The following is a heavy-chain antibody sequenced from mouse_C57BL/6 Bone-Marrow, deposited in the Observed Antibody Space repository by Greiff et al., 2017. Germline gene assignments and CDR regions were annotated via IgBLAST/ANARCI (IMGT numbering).Heavy chain of an antibody. CDR2: IDPEDGDT. CDR1: GFNIKDYY. V-gene: IGHV14-1*01. D-gene: IGHD1-1*01. J-gene: IGHJ1*03. CDR3: TSYYGSSPYWYFDV. Sequence: VQLQQSGAELVRPGASVKLSCTASGFNIKDYYMHWVKQRPEQGLEWIGRIDPEDGDTEYAPKFQGKATMTADTSSNTAYLQLSSLTSADTAVYYCTSYYGSSPYWYFDVWGTGTTVTVSS.